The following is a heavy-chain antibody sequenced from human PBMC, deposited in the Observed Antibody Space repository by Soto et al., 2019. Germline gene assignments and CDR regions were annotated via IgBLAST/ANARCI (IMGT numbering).Heavy chain of an antibody. D-gene: IGHD5-18*01. J-gene: IGHJ6*02. CDR2: IYYSGST. V-gene: IGHV4-39*01. Sequence: SETLSLTCTVSGGSISSSSYYWGWIRQPPGKGLEWIGTIYYSGSTYYNPSLKSRVTISVDTSKNQFSLKLSSVTAADTAVYYCARHSGYSYFGNYGMDVWCQGTTVT. CDR1: GGSISSSSYY. CDR3: ARHSGYSYFGNYGMDV.